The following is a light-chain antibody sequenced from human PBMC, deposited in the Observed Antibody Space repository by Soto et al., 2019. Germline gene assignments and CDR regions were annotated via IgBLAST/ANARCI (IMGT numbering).Light chain of an antibody. V-gene: IGKV1-5*03. CDR2: KAS. CDR1: QSISSW. Sequence: EIQMTQSPSTPSSSLGDRVTITFRASQSISSWLAWYQQKPGKAPKLLIYKASSLESGVPSRFSGSGSGTEFTLTISSLQPDDFATYYCQQYNSYSTFGQGTKVDI. J-gene: IGKJ1*01. CDR3: QQYNSYST.